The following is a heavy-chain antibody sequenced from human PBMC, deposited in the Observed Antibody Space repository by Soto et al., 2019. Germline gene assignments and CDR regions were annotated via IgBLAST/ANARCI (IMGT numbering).Heavy chain of an antibody. CDR2: ISAYNGNT. D-gene: IGHD3-10*02. CDR3: ARGYLCWGHLGVFDS. Sequence: GASVKVSCKASGYTFTSYGISWVRQAPGQGLEWMGWISAYNGNTNYAQKLQGRVTMTTDTSTSTAYMELRSLRSDDTAVDYCARGYLCWGHLGVFDSWGKGPLATVP. V-gene: IGHV1-18*01. J-gene: IGHJ4*02. CDR1: GYTFTSYG.